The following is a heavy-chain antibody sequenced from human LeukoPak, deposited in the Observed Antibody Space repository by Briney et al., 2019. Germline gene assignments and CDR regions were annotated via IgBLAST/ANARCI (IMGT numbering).Heavy chain of an antibody. Sequence: PSETLSLTCTVSGGSISGYYWSWIRQPPGKGLEWIGEINHSGSTNYNPSLKSRVTISVDTSKNQFSLKLSSVTAADTAVYYCARKAVRFLEWLRAFDIWGQGTMVTVSS. V-gene: IGHV4-34*01. CDR1: GGSISGYY. CDR2: INHSGST. CDR3: ARKAVRFLEWLRAFDI. J-gene: IGHJ3*02. D-gene: IGHD3-3*01.